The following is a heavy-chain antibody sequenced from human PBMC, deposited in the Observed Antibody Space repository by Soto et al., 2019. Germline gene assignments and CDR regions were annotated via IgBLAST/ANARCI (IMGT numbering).Heavy chain of an antibody. CDR2: IYYSGST. CDR3: ARSFYYDSSGYYPLFDY. D-gene: IGHD3-22*01. J-gene: IGHJ4*02. V-gene: IGHV4-59*01. CDR1: GGSISSYY. Sequence: SETLSLTCTVSGGSISSYYWSWIRQPPGKGLEWIGYIYYSGSTNYNPSLKSRFTISVDTSKNQFSLKLSSVTAADTAVYYCARSFYYDSSGYYPLFDYWGQGTLVTVSS.